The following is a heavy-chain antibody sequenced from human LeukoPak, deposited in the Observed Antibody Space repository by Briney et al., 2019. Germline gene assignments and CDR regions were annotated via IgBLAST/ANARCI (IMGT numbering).Heavy chain of an antibody. D-gene: IGHD6-6*01. CDR2: ISGSGGST. V-gene: IGHV3-23*01. CDR1: GGSFSGYY. J-gene: IGHJ4*02. Sequence: ETLSLTCAVYGGSFSGYYWSWVRQAPGKGLEWVSAISGSGGSTYYADSVKGRFTISRDNSKNTLYLQMNGLRAEDTAVYYCAKTPQAYSSSGYFDYWGQGTLVTVSS. CDR3: AKTPQAYSSSGYFDY.